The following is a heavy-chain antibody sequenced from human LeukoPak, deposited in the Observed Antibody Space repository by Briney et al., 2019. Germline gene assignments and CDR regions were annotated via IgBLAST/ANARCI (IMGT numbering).Heavy chain of an antibody. Sequence: GGSLRLSCAASGFTFSSYAMSWVRQAPGKGLEWVSTINDRGTSIYYPDSVKGRFTISRDNSKNTLYLQMNSLRVEDTAVYYCAREAVRELDYWGQGTLVTVSS. J-gene: IGHJ4*02. CDR3: AREAVRELDY. CDR1: GFTFSSYA. D-gene: IGHD3-10*01. CDR2: INDRGTSI. V-gene: IGHV3-23*01.